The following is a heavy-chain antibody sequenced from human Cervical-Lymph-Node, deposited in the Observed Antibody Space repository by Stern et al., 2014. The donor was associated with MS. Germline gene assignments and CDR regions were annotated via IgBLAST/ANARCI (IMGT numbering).Heavy chain of an antibody. CDR2: ISYDGSNK. V-gene: IGHV3-30*18. CDR3: AKGGLGSSSWPHYYYYYGMDV. J-gene: IGHJ6*02. CDR1: GFTFSSYG. D-gene: IGHD6-13*01. Sequence: VKLVESGGGVVQPGRSLRLSCAASGFTFSSYGMHWVRQAPGKGLEGVAVISYDGSNKYYADYVKGRFTISRDNSKNTLYLQMNSLRAEDTAVYYCAKGGLGSSSWPHYYYYYGMDVWGQGTTVTVSS.